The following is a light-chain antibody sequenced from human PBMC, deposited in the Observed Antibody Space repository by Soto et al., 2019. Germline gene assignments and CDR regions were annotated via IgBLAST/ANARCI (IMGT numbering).Light chain of an antibody. CDR1: SSDVGRYNY. CDR3: SSYAGGNNIMV. V-gene: IGLV2-8*01. Sequence: QSALTQPPSASGSPGQSVTISCTGTSSDVGRYNYVSWYQHHPGKAPKLMIYAVNKRPSGVPDRFSGSKSGNTASLTVSGLRAADEADYFCSSYAGGNNIMVFGGGTKLTVL. J-gene: IGLJ2*01. CDR2: AVN.